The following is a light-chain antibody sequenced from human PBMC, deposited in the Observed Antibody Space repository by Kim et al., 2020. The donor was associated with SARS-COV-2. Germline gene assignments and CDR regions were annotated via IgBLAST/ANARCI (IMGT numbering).Light chain of an antibody. CDR1: SLRSYY. J-gene: IGLJ2*01. CDR3: NSRDSSGNHQVV. CDR2: GKN. Sequence: SSELTQDPAVSVALGQTVRITCQGDSLRSYYASWYQQKPGQAPVLVIYGKNNRPSGIPDRFSGSSSGNTASLTITGAQAEDEADYYCNSRDSSGNHQVVFGGGTKRTVL. V-gene: IGLV3-19*01.